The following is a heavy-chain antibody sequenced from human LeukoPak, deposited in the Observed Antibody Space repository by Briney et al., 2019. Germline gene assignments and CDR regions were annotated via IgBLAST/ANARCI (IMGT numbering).Heavy chain of an antibody. CDR3: ASASGKFDY. CDR2: IYSGGST. J-gene: IGHJ4*02. V-gene: IGHV3-53*05. D-gene: IGHD2-15*01. CDR1: GFTVSSNH. Sequence: QSGGSLRLSCAASGFTVSSNHMSWVRQAPGKGLEWVAAIYSGGSTHYADSVKGRFTVSRDNSKNTLYLQMNSLRAEDTAVYYCASASGKFDYWGQGTLVTVSS.